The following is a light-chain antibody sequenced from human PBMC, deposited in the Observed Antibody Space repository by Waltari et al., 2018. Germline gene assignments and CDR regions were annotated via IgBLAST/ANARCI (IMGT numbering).Light chain of an antibody. Sequence: DIVMTQSPLSLPVTLGQPASISCRSSQSLVYRDGNTFLHWFQQRPGQSPRRLIYTVSNRDSGVPDRFSGSGSGTDFTLKITSVEAEDVGVYYCMQGTHWPYTFGQGTKLEIK. CDR1: QSLVYRDGNTF. J-gene: IGKJ2*01. CDR2: TVS. CDR3: MQGTHWPYT. V-gene: IGKV2-30*01.